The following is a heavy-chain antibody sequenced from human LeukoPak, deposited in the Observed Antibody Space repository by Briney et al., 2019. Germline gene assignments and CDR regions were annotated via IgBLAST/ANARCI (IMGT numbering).Heavy chain of an antibody. CDR2: ISSSGSTI. J-gene: IGHJ4*02. V-gene: IGHV3-48*03. Sequence: PGGSLRLSCAASGFTFSSYEMNWVRQAPGKGLEWVSYISSSGSTIYYADSVKGRFTISRDNAKNSLYLQMNSLRAEDTAVYCCASPLGVHSDYFDYWGQGTLVTVSS. D-gene: IGHD2-8*01. CDR3: ASPLGVHSDYFDY. CDR1: GFTFSSYE.